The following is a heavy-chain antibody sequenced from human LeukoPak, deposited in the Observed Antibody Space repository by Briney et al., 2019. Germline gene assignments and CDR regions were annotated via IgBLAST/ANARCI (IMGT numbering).Heavy chain of an antibody. CDR3: ARTTLGYCSSTSCPTTEEDDY. Sequence: SETLSLTCTVSGGSISSGGYYWSWIRQHPGKGLEWIGYIYYSGSTYYNPSLKSRVTISVDTSKNQFSLKLSSVTAADTAVYYCARTTLGYCSSTSCPTTEEDDYWGQGTLVTVSS. CDR1: GGSISSGGYY. D-gene: IGHD2-2*01. CDR2: IYYSGST. J-gene: IGHJ4*02. V-gene: IGHV4-31*03.